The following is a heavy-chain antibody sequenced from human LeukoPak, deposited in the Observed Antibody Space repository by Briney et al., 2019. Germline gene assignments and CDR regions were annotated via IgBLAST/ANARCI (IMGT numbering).Heavy chain of an antibody. CDR2: ISYDGSNK. D-gene: IGHD4-17*01. CDR3: ARGGGDYRTFDY. Sequence: GGSLRLSCAASGFTFSDYSFNWVRQAPGKGLEWVAVISYDGSNKYYADSVKGRFTISRDNSKNTLYLQMNSLRAEDTAVYYCARGGGDYRTFDYWGQGTLVTVSS. J-gene: IGHJ4*02. V-gene: IGHV3-30*04. CDR1: GFTFSDYS.